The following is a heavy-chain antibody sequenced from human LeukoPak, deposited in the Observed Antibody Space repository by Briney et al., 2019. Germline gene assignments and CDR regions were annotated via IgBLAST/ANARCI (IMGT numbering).Heavy chain of an antibody. J-gene: IGHJ4*02. V-gene: IGHV4-61*01. CDR2: IYYSGST. CDR3: ARSPYDSSGYPLGLDY. CDR1: GGSVSSGSYY. Sequence: SETLSLTCTVSGGSVSSGSYYWSWIRQPPGKGLEWIGYIYYSGSTNYNPSLKSRVTISVDTSRNQFSLKLSSVTAADTAVYYCARSPYDSSGYPLGLDYWGQGTLVTVSS. D-gene: IGHD3-22*01.